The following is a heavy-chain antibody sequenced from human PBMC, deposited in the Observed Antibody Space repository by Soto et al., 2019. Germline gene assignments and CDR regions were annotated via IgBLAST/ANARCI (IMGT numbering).Heavy chain of an antibody. V-gene: IGHV3-30*03. CDR1: GFTFNTYG. CDR2: ISYDGSNK. Sequence: PGGSLRLSCAASGFTFNTYGMYWVRQAPGKGLEWVAAISYDGSNKYHADSVKGRFTISRDNSKNTLYLQMNSLRAEDTAVYYCARDRSGSSGYYGMDVWGQGTTVTVSS. J-gene: IGHJ6*02. CDR3: ARDRSGSSGYYGMDV. D-gene: IGHD3-10*01.